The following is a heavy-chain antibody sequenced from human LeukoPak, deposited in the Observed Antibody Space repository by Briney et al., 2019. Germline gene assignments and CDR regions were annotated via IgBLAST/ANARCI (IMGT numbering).Heavy chain of an antibody. Sequence: SETLSLTCTVSGGSISSYYWSWIRQPPGKGLEWIGYIYYSGSTNYNPSLKSRVTISVDTSKNQFSLKLSSVTAADTAMYYCARAPPSAPFDYWGRGILATVSS. CDR3: ARAPPSAPFDY. CDR1: GGSISSYY. J-gene: IGHJ4*02. CDR2: IYYSGST. V-gene: IGHV4-59*01. D-gene: IGHD3-10*01.